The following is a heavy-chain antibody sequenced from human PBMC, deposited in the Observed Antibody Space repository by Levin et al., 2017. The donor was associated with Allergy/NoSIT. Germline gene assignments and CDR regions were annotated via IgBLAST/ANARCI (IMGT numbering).Heavy chain of an antibody. CDR3: ARSLAVAGTELGY. CDR2: INHSGST. CDR1: GGSFSGYY. D-gene: IGHD6-19*01. Sequence: PSETLSLTCAVYGGSFSGYYWSWIRQPPGKGLEWIGEINHSGSTNYNPSLKSRVTISVDTSKNQFSLKLSSVTAADTAVYYCARSLAVAGTELGYWGQGTLVTVSS. V-gene: IGHV4-34*01. J-gene: IGHJ4*02.